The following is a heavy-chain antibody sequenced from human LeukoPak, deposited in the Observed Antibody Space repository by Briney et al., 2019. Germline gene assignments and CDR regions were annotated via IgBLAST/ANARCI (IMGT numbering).Heavy chain of an antibody. CDR3: ARGWLRSSAALDAFDI. D-gene: IGHD5-12*01. Sequence: GSLRLSCAASGFTFSTYAMSWVRQAPGKGLEWVSVLYSGGSTYYADSVKGRFTISRENAKNSLYLQMNSLRAEDTAVYYCARGWLRSSAALDAFDIWGQGTMVTVSS. CDR2: LYSGGST. J-gene: IGHJ3*02. V-gene: IGHV3-23*03. CDR1: GFTFSTYA.